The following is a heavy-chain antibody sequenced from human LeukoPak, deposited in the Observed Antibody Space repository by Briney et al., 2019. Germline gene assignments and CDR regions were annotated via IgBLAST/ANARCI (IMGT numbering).Heavy chain of an antibody. CDR3: AKDRSGWFDP. CDR2: ISYDGSNK. J-gene: IGHJ5*02. D-gene: IGHD3-10*01. CDR1: GFTFSSYG. V-gene: IGHV3-30*18. Sequence: GGSLRLSCAASGFTFSSYGMHWVRQAPGKGLEWVAVISYDGSNKCYADSVKGRFTISRDNSKNTLYLQMNSLRAEDTAVYYCAKDRSGWFDPWGQGTLVTVSS.